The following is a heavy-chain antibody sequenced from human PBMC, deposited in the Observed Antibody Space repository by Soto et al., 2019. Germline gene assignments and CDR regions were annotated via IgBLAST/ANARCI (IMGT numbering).Heavy chain of an antibody. D-gene: IGHD6-13*01. Sequence: SETLSLTCGVSGGSISSSNWWSWVRQPPGKGLEWIGEIYHSGSTNYNPSLKSRVTISVDKSKNQFSLKLSSVTAADTAVYYCARVRQQLVLSYFDYWGQGTLVTVSS. V-gene: IGHV4-4*02. J-gene: IGHJ4*02. CDR1: GGSISSSNW. CDR2: IYHSGST. CDR3: ARVRQQLVLSYFDY.